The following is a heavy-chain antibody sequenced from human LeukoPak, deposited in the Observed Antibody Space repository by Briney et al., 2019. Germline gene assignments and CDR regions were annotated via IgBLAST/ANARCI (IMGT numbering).Heavy chain of an antibody. CDR3: ARPPRTWNFDY. CDR1: GYTFTSYA. D-gene: IGHD3-3*01. J-gene: IGHJ4*02. CDR2: INAGNGNT. V-gene: IGHV1-3*01. Sequence: ASVKVSCKASGYTFTSYAMHWVRQAPGQRLEWMGWINAGNGNTKYSQKFQGRVTITRDTSASTAYMELSSLRSEDAAVYYCARPPRTWNFDYWGQGTLVTVSS.